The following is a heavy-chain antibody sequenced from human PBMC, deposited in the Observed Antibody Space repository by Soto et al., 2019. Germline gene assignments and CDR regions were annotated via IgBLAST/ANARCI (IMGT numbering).Heavy chain of an antibody. CDR2: MSYDGSDT. V-gene: IGHV3-30*03. Sequence: WWSLRLSCSASGFIFSNNGMHWVRQTPGKGLEWVAFMSYDGSDTFYADSVKGRFTISRDNSKNTLFLHMSNLRAEDTAMYYCTIVRVADSALDHWGQGTLVTVSS. CDR3: TIVRVADSALDH. D-gene: IGHD3-10*02. J-gene: IGHJ4*02. CDR1: GFIFSNNG.